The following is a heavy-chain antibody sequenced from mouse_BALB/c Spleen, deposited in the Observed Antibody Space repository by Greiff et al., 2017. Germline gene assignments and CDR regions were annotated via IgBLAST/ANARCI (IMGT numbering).Heavy chain of an antibody. Sequence: EVKLVESGGGLVQPKGSLKLSCAASGFTFNTYAMNWVRQAPGKGLEWVARIRSKSNNYATYYADSVKDRFTISRDDSQSMLYLQMNNLKTEDTAMYYCVRGVYGTFAYWGQGTLVTVSA. V-gene: IGHV10-1*02. CDR3: VRGVYGTFAY. CDR2: IRSKSNNYAT. CDR1: GFTFNTYA. J-gene: IGHJ3*01. D-gene: IGHD2-10*02.